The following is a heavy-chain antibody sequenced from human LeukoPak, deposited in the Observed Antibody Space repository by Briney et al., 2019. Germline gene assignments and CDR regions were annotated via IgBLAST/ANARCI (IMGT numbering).Heavy chain of an antibody. CDR1: GGSISSYY. CDR3: ARGLNYGDYGDFDY. Sequence: PSETLSLTCTVSGGSISSYYWSWIRQPPGKGLEWIGYIYYSGSTNYNPSLKSRVTISVDTSKNQFSLKLSSVTAADTAVYYCARGLNYGDYGDFDYWGQGTLVTVSS. V-gene: IGHV4-59*01. J-gene: IGHJ4*02. CDR2: IYYSGST. D-gene: IGHD4-17*01.